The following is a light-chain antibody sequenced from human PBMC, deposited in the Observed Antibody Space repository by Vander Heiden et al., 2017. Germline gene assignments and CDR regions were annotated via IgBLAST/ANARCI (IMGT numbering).Light chain of an antibody. V-gene: IGKV1-33*01. CDR2: DAS. J-gene: IGKJ5*01. Sequence: DIQMTQSPSSLSASVGDRVTITCQASQDISNYLNWYQQKPGKAPKLLIYDASNLETGVPSRFSGSGSGTDFTFTISSLQPEDIATYYCQQYDNPRWITFGQGTRLEIK. CDR1: QDISNY. CDR3: QQYDNPRWIT.